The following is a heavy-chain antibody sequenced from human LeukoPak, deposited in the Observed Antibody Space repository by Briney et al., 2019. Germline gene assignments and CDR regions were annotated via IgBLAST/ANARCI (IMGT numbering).Heavy chain of an antibody. V-gene: IGHV4-38-2*01. D-gene: IGHD7-27*01. CDR2: IHYSGST. CDR3: ARGFRGDNFDY. J-gene: IGHJ4*02. CDR1: GYSISSAFY. Sequence: SETLSLTCAVSGYSISSAFYWGWIRQSPGKGLEWIGTIHYSGSTSYNPSLKSRVNISVDTSKNQFSLKLRSVTAADTAVYYCARGFRGDNFDYWGQGTLVTVSS.